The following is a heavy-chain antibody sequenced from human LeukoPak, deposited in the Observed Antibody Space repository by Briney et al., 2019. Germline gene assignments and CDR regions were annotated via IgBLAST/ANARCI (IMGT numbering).Heavy chain of an antibody. J-gene: IGHJ4*02. CDR3: ARLSRVYSSGWIDY. D-gene: IGHD6-19*01. V-gene: IGHV4-31*03. CDR1: GDSISSGGFH. Sequence: PSETLSLTCTVSGDSISSGGFHWSWIRQHPGKGLEWIGYIYYSGTTYYNPSLKSRVTISVDTSKNQFSLKLSSVTAADTAVYYCARLSRVYSSGWIDYWGQGTLVTVSS. CDR2: IYYSGTT.